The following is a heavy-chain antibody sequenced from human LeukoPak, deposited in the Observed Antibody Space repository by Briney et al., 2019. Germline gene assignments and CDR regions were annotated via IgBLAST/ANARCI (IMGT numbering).Heavy chain of an antibody. CDR2: IRSDGSNK. CDR3: ARPSVAAVTSSWYKNPFQH. V-gene: IGHV3-30*02. D-gene: IGHD6-13*01. Sequence: GGSLRLSCAASGFTFSSFGIHWVRQAPGKGLEWVAFIRSDGSNKYYAGSAKGRFTISRDNSKNTLYLQMNSLRPEDTAVYYCARPSVAAVTSSWYKNPFQHWGQGTLVTVSS. CDR1: GFTFSSFG. J-gene: IGHJ1*01.